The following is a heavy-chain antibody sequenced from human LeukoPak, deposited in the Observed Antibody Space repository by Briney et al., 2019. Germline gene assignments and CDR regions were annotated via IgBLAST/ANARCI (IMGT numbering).Heavy chain of an antibody. J-gene: IGHJ4*02. CDR3: ALDSSAGRVFDY. D-gene: IGHD6-19*01. CDR1: GYFISSGYY. CDR2: IYHSGST. Sequence: PSETLSLICTVSGYFISSGYYWGWIRPPPGKGLEWIGSIYHSGSTYYNPSLKSRVTISVDTSKNQFSLKLSSVTAADTAVYYCALDSSAGRVFDYWGQGKLVTVSS. V-gene: IGHV4-38-2*02.